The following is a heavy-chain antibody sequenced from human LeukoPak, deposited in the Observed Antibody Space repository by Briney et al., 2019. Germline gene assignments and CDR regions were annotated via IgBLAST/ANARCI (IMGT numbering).Heavy chain of an antibody. CDR2: INPSGGGT. D-gene: IGHD2-2*01. CDR3: TRDFDNPENSCPSTSCIDV. V-gene: IGHV1-46*01. J-gene: IGHJ6*02. CDR1: GYTFTNYF. Sequence: ASVKVSCKASGYTFTNYFIHWVRQAPGQGLEWMGIINPSGGGTSYAQKFQGRVTMTRDTSTSTVYMELSSLRSEDTAVYYCTRDFDNPENSCPSTSCIDVWGQGTTVTVSS.